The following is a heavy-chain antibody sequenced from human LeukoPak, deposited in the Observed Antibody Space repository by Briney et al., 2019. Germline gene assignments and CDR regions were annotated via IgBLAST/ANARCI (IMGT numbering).Heavy chain of an antibody. Sequence: ASVKVSCKASGYTFTAYYIHWVRQAPGLGLEWMGWINPNSGVTKSAQRFQGRVTMTSDTSITTAYMELSRLRSDDTAVYYCARGLERTKFDYWGQGTLVTVSS. CDR2: INPNSGVT. V-gene: IGHV1-2*02. J-gene: IGHJ4*02. CDR3: ARGLERTKFDY. CDR1: GYTFTAYY.